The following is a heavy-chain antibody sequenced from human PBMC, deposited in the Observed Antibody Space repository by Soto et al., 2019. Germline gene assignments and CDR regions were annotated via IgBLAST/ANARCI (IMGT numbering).Heavy chain of an antibody. CDR2: INHSGST. CDR1: GGSFSGYY. CDR3: ARGSYNWNHRADTTHWFDP. V-gene: IGHV4-34*01. D-gene: IGHD1-20*01. Sequence: PSETLSLTCAVYGGSFSGYYWSWIRQPPGKGLEWIGEINHSGSTNYNPSLKSRVTISVDTSKNQFSLELSSVTAADTAVYYCARGSYNWNHRADTTHWFDPWGQGTLVTVSS. J-gene: IGHJ5*02.